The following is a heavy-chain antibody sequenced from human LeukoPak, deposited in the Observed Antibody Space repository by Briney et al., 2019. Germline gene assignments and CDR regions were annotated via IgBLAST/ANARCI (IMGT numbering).Heavy chain of an antibody. D-gene: IGHD7-27*01. J-gene: IGHJ4*02. Sequence: SETLSLTCTVSGGSISSYYWSWIRQPAGKGLEWIGRIYTSGSTNYNPSLKSRVTMSVDTSKNQFSLKLSSVTAADTAVYYCAGERRATWGDYFDYWGQGTLVTVSS. CDR3: AGERRATWGDYFDY. CDR2: IYTSGST. V-gene: IGHV4-4*07. CDR1: GGSISSYY.